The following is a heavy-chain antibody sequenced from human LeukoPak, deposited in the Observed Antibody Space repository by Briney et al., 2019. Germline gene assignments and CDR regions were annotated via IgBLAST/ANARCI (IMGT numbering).Heavy chain of an antibody. Sequence: GESLKISCKGSGYSFTSYWIGWVRQMPGKGLEWMGIIYPGDSDTRYSPSFQGQVTISADKSISTAYLQWSSLKASDTAMYYCASMYSSGWYGVYNWFYPWGQGTLVTVSS. CDR3: ASMYSSGWYGVYNWFYP. CDR1: GYSFTSYW. D-gene: IGHD6-19*01. V-gene: IGHV5-51*01. CDR2: IYPGDSDT. J-gene: IGHJ5*02.